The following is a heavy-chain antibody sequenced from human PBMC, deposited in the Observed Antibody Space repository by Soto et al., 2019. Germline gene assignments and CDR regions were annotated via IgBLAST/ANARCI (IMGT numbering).Heavy chain of an antibody. CDR3: ANTKGADIPFDS. V-gene: IGHV3-30*18. CDR2: ISYHGSDI. CDR1: GFIFSRDG. D-gene: IGHD3-9*01. J-gene: IGHJ4*02. Sequence: QVQLVESGGGVVQPGTSLTLSCAASGFIFSRDGMHWVRQAPGKGLEWVAVISYHGSDIYYADSVKGRFTISRDNSKNSVYLQTNSLRPEDTALYYCANTKGADIPFDSWGQGTLVTVSS.